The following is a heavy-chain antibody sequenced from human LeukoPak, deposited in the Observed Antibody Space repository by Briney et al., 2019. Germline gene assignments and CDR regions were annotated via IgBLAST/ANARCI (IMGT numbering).Heavy chain of an antibody. CDR3: ARGIRLLYYDFWSAYNYYMDV. V-gene: IGHV3-20*04. D-gene: IGHD3-3*01. CDR1: GFTFDDYG. Sequence: GGSLRLSCAASGFTFDDYGMSWVRQAPGKGLEWVSGIHWNGGSTGYADSVKGRFSISRDNAKNSLYLQMNSLRAEDTALYYCARGIRLLYYDFWSAYNYYMDVWGKGTTVTVSS. J-gene: IGHJ6*03. CDR2: IHWNGGST.